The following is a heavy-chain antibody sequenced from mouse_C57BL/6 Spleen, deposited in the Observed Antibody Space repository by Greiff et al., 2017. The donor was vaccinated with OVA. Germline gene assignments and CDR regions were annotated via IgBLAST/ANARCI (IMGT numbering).Heavy chain of an antibody. Sequence: QVQLQQPGAALVKPGASVKMSCKASGYTFTSYWITWVKQRPGQGLEWIGAIYPGSGSTNYNEKFKSKATLTVDTSSSTAYMQLSSLTSEDSAVYYCARRANWDVYAMDYWGQGTSVTVSS. CDR3: ARRANWDVYAMDY. CDR1: GYTFTSYW. D-gene: IGHD4-1*01. J-gene: IGHJ4*01. CDR2: IYPGSGST. V-gene: IGHV1-55*01.